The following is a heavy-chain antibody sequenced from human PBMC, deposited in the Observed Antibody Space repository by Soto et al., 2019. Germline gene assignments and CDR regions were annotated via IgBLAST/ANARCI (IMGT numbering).Heavy chain of an antibody. CDR3: ARGSGSSSWYKALNWFDP. D-gene: IGHD6-13*01. CDR1: GYTFTSYD. V-gene: IGHV1-8*01. Sequence: QVQLVQSGAEVKKPGASVKVSCKASGYTFTSYDINWVRQATGQGLEWMGWMNPNSGNTGYAQKFQGRVTMTRNTSISTAYMERSSRRSEDTAVYYCARGSGSSSWYKALNWFDPWGQGTLVTVSS. CDR2: MNPNSGNT. J-gene: IGHJ5*02.